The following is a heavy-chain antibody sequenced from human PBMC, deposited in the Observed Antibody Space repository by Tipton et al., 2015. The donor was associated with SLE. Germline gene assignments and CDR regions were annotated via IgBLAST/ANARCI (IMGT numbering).Heavy chain of an antibody. Sequence: GSLRLSCAASGFTFSSYAMSWVRQAPGKGLGWVSAISGSGGSTYYADSVKGRFTISRDNSKNTLYLQMNSLRAEDTAVYYCAKDRYCSSTSCYDAFDIWGQGTMVTVSS. V-gene: IGHV3-23*01. CDR1: GFTFSSYA. J-gene: IGHJ3*02. CDR3: AKDRYCSSTSCYDAFDI. D-gene: IGHD2-2*01. CDR2: ISGSGGST.